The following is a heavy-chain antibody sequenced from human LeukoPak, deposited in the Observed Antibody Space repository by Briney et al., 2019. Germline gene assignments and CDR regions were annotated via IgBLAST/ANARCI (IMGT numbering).Heavy chain of an antibody. Sequence: SETLSLTCTVSGXSINNNFWTWIRQPPGKGLEWIGYIYSSGSAKYNPSLKSRVIISGDTSKNQISLNLTSVTAADTAVYFCARSNTSCHDYWGQGTLVTVSS. CDR3: ARSNTSCHDY. CDR2: IYSSGSA. J-gene: IGHJ4*02. CDR1: GXSINNNF. V-gene: IGHV4-59*08. D-gene: IGHD2-2*01.